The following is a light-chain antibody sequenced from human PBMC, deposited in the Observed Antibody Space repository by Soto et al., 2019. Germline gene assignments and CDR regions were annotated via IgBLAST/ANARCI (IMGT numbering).Light chain of an antibody. CDR1: SSDVGGYNY. V-gene: IGLV2-14*01. CDR3: SSYTSISIDYV. J-gene: IGLJ1*01. CDR2: EVS. Sequence: QSALTQPASVSGSPGQSITISCTGTSSDVGGYNYVSWYQQHPGKDPKLMIYEVSNRPSGVSNRFSGSKSGNTASLTISGLQAEDEADYYCSSYTSISIDYVFGTGTKGTVL.